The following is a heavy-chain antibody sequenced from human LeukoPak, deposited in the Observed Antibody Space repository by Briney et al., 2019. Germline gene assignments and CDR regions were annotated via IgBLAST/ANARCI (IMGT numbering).Heavy chain of an antibody. CDR1: GYTFTSYD. V-gene: IGHV1-8*01. J-gene: IGHJ4*02. D-gene: IGHD1-7*01. CDR3: ATVGTGTPSYLDH. CDR2: MNPNRSDT. Sequence: ASVKLSCKASGYTFTSYDIHWVRQATRQGLEWMGRMNPNRSDTDYAQKFQGRVTMTKNTSIRTAYMELSSLRSEATAGYYCATVGTGTPSYLDHRRQGTLPTVPS.